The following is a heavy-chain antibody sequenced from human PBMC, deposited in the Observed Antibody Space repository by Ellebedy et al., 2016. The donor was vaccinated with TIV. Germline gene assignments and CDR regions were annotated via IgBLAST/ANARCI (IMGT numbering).Heavy chain of an antibody. CDR1: GFTFDDYA. CDR3: ARGGSGGWSTVDF. J-gene: IGHJ4*03. CDR2: ISGDGADT. D-gene: IGHD6-19*01. Sequence: PGGSLRLSCAASGFTFDDYAMHWIRQGPGKGLEWVSLISGDGADTYYADSMKGRFTISRDNSKNSLYLQMNGLETKDTALYYCARGGSGGWSTVDFWGHGTLVTVSS. V-gene: IGHV3-43*02.